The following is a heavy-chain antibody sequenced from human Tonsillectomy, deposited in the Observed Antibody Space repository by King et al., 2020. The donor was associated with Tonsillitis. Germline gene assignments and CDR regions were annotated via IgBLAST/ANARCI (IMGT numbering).Heavy chain of an antibody. CDR2: IIGSGRTT. V-gene: IGHV3-23*04. Sequence: VQLVESGGGLVQPGGSLRLSCAASGFTFSTYATSWVRQAPGKGLEWVSAIIGSGRTTYYADSVKGRFTISRDNSKNTLCLQMNSLTAEDTAVYYCARFQAYGSGSYYDYFEYWGQGTLVTVSS. J-gene: IGHJ4*02. CDR3: ARFQAYGSGSYYDYFEY. CDR1: GFTFSTYA. D-gene: IGHD3-10*01.